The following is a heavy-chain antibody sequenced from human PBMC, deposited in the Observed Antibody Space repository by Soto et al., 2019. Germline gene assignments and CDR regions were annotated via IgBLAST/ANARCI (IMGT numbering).Heavy chain of an antibody. CDR3: ARDYGSSGWYGYFDY. CDR1: GFTFSSYA. Sequence: QVQLVESGGGVVQPGRSLRLSCAASGFTFSSYAMHWVRQAPGKGLEWVAVISYDGSNKYYADSVKGRFTISRDNSKNTLYQQMNSLRAEDTAVYYCARDYGSSGWYGYFDYWGQGTLVTVSS. J-gene: IGHJ4*02. CDR2: ISYDGSNK. V-gene: IGHV3-30-3*01. D-gene: IGHD6-19*01.